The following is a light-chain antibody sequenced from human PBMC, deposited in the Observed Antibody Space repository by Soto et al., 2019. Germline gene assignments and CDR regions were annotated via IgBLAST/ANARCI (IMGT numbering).Light chain of an antibody. J-gene: IGKJ5*01. CDR3: QQYGRSPIT. Sequence: EIVLTQSPATLSLSPGERATLSCRASQYVSSFLAWYQQKAGQAPRLLIYDASHRATGIPARFSGSGSGTDFTLTISRLEPEDFAVYYCQQYGRSPITFGQGTRLEIK. CDR1: QYVSSF. CDR2: DAS. V-gene: IGKV3-11*01.